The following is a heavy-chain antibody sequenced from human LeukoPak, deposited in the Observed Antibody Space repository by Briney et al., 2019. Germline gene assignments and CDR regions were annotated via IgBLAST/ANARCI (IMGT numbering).Heavy chain of an antibody. CDR1: GFTFSSYW. CDR2: IKQDRSEK. D-gene: IGHD3-22*01. Sequence: GGSLRLSCAASGFTFSSYWMSWVRQAPGKGLERVANIKQDRSEKYYVDSVKGRFTISRDNAKNSLYLQMNSLRAEDTAVYYCARGPNYYDSSGYSPWGQGTLVTVSS. J-gene: IGHJ5*02. V-gene: IGHV3-7*01. CDR3: ARGPNYYDSSGYSP.